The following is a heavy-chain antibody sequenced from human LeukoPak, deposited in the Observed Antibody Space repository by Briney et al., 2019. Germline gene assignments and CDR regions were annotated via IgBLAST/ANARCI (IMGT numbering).Heavy chain of an antibody. J-gene: IGHJ4*02. CDR1: GFTLRNSW. Sequence: GGSLRLSCAASGFTLRNSWMSWIRQAPGQGLEWVANIKQDGSEKYYVDSVKVRFTIYRANARTSLYLRWNSLRAEDTDVYYCARDFHWGQGTLVTVSS. D-gene: IGHD2/OR15-2a*01. V-gene: IGHV3-7*05. CDR3: ARDFH. CDR2: IKQDGSEK.